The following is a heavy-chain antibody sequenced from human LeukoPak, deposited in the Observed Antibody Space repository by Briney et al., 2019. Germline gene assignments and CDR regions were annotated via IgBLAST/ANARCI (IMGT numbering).Heavy chain of an antibody. D-gene: IGHD6-19*01. CDR3: ARDLSSSGWSPFDY. V-gene: IGHV1-69*01. Sequence: ASVKVSCKASGGTFSSYAISWVRQAPGQGLEWMGGIIPIFGTANYAQKFQGRVTITADESTSTAYMELSSLGSEDTAVYYCARDLSSSGWSPFDYWGQGTLVTVSS. CDR1: GGTFSSYA. CDR2: IIPIFGTA. J-gene: IGHJ4*02.